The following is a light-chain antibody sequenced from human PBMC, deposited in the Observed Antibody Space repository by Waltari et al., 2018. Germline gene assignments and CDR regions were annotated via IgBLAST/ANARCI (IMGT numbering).Light chain of an antibody. CDR1: SSNIGSDY. CDR3: AAWDDSLRGQ. J-gene: IGLJ2*01. CDR2: RNN. V-gene: IGLV1-47*01. Sequence: QSVLTQPPSASGTPGQRVTISCSGSSSNIGSDYVYWYQHLPGAAPKLLIYRNNRRPSGGPDRFSGSKSGTSASLAINGLRSEDEGDYYCAAWDDSLRGQFGGGTKLTVL.